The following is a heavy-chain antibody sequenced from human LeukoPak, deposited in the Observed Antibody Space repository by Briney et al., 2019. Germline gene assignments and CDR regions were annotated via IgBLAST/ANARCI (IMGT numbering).Heavy chain of an antibody. D-gene: IGHD3-10*01. CDR2: ISAYNGNT. CDR3: ARAMVRGVIITYYYYYGMDV. CDR1: GYTFTSYG. J-gene: IGHJ6*02. Sequence: ASVKVSCTASGYTFTSYGISWVRQAPGQGLEWMGWISAYNGNTNYAQKLQGRVTMTTDTSTSTAYMELRSLRSDDTAVYYCARAMVRGVIITYYYYYGMDVWGQGTTVTVSS. V-gene: IGHV1-18*01.